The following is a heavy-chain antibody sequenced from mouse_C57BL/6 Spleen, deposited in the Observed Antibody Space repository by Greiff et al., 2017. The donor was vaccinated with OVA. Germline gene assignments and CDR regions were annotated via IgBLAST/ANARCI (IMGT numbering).Heavy chain of an antibody. V-gene: IGHV1-82*01. CDR2: IYPGDGDT. J-gene: IGHJ4*01. CDR3: ARLNSRDAMDY. CDR1: GYAFSSSW. Sequence: QVQLQQSGPELVKPGASVKISCKASGYAFSSSWMNWVKQRPGQGLEWIGRIYPGDGDTNYNGKFKGKATLTADKSSSTAYMQLSSLTSEDSAVDFCARLNSRDAMDYWGQGTSVTVSS.